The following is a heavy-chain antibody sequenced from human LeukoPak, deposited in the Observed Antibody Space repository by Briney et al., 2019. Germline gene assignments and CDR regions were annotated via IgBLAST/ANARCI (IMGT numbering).Heavy chain of an antibody. CDR2: ISTEGGNT. V-gene: IGHV3-23*01. J-gene: IGHJ6*02. D-gene: IGHD2-15*01. CDR3: ARESRILPKVDI. Sequence: GGSLRLSCAASGFTFSSYAMSWVRQAPGKGLEWVSRISTEGGNTAYADSVKGRFTVSRDNGRNTLYLQMNNLRAEDTAVYYCARESRILPKVDIWGQGTTVTVSS. CDR1: GFTFSSYA.